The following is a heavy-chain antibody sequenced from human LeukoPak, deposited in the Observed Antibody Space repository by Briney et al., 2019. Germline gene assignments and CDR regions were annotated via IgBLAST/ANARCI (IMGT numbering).Heavy chain of an antibody. CDR2: MNPNSGNT. D-gene: IGHD5-18*01. V-gene: IGHV1-8*02. J-gene: IGHJ6*02. Sequence: ASVKVSCKASGYTFTSYAMNWVRQAPGQGLEWMGWMNPNSGNTGYAQKFQGRVTMTRNTSISTAYMELSSLRSEDTAVYYCARDQEGGYSYGSYYYGMDVWGQGTTVTVSS. CDR1: GYTFTSYA. CDR3: ARDQEGGYSYGSYYYGMDV.